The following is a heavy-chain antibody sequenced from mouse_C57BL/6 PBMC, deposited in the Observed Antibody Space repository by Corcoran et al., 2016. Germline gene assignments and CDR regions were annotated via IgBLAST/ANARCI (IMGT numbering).Heavy chain of an antibody. V-gene: IGHV1-66*01. CDR3: ARSLLRPSMDY. CDR1: GYSLTSYY. J-gene: IGHJ4*01. Sequence: QVQLQQSGPELVKPGASVKISCKASGYSLTSYYIHWVKQRPGQGLEWIGWIYPGSGNTKYNEKFKGKATLTADTSSSTAYMQLSSLTSEDSAVYYCARSLLRPSMDYWGQGTSVTVSS. D-gene: IGHD1-2*01. CDR2: IYPGSGNT.